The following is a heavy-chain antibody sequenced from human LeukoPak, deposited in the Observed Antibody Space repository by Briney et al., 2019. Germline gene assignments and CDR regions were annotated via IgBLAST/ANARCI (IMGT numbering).Heavy chain of an antibody. J-gene: IGHJ4*02. V-gene: IGHV3-30*18. Sequence: GSLRLSCAASRFTFSSYAIHWVRQAPGRGLEWVAVISYDGGNKYYADSVMGRFTISRDNSKDTLYLQMNSLRPEDTAVYYCAKDLGGSGWYGTLDYWGQGTLVTVSS. D-gene: IGHD6-19*01. CDR2: ISYDGGNK. CDR1: RFTFSSYA. CDR3: AKDLGGSGWYGTLDY.